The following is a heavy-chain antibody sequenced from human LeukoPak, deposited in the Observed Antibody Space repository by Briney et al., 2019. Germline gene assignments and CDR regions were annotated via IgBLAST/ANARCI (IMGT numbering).Heavy chain of an antibody. V-gene: IGHV3-7*01. Sequence: TGGSLRLSCAASGFTFSDSWMSWVRQAPGKGLEWEANMNQDGSAKGYVDSVKGRFTISRDNARNSLYLQMSSLRPEDTAVYYCATYTHWVAGDVWGQGTTVTVSS. CDR1: GFTFSDSW. J-gene: IGHJ6*02. CDR2: MNQDGSAK. D-gene: IGHD3-16*01. CDR3: ATYTHWVAGDV.